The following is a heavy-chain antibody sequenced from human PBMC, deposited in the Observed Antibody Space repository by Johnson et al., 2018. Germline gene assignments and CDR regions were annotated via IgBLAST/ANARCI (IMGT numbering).Heavy chain of an antibody. D-gene: IGHD1-26*01. V-gene: IGHV3-30*18. CDR1: GFTFSSYG. J-gene: IGHJ1*01. CDR3: AQGGGMEWEYYGPFQY. Sequence: QVQLVESGGGVVQPGRSLRLSCAASGFTFSSYGMHWVRQAPGKGLEWVAVISYDGSNKYYADSVKGRFTISRDNSKNTLYLQMNSLRAADTAVYYCAQGGGMEWEYYGPFQYWGPGTLVTVSS. CDR2: ISYDGSNK.